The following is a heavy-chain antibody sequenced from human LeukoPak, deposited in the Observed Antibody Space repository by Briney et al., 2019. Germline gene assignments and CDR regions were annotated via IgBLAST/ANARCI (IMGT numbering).Heavy chain of an antibody. J-gene: IGHJ6*02. CDR2: IKSKTDGETT. D-gene: IGHD3-10*01. Sequence: KAGGSLRLSCAASGFTFSNAWMNWVRQAPGKGLEWVGRIKSKTDGETTDYSAPVKGRFSISRDDSKNTLYLQMNSLKTEDTALYYCNTDTGGSIRGVVHFYYYAMDVWGQGTTVTVSS. V-gene: IGHV3-15*01. CDR1: GFTFSNAW. CDR3: NTDTGGSIRGVVHFYYYAMDV.